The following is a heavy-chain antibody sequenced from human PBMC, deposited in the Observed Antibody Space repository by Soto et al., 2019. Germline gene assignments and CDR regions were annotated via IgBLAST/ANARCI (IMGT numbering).Heavy chain of an antibody. J-gene: IGHJ6*02. V-gene: IGHV3-23*01. Sequence: GGSLRLSCAASGFTFSSYAMSWVRQAPGKGLEWVSAISGSGGSTYYADSVKGRFTISRDNSKNTLYLQMNSLRAEDTAVYYCARDFVVIAAAGTFYYYGMDVWGQGTTVTVSS. CDR1: GFTFSSYA. CDR2: ISGSGGST. D-gene: IGHD6-13*01. CDR3: ARDFVVIAAAGTFYYYGMDV.